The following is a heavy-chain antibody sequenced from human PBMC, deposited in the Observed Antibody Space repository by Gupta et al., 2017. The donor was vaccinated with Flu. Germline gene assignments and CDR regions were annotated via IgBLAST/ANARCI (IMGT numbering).Heavy chain of an antibody. V-gene: IGHV3-15*05. CDR2: IKRFSEGGTI. CDR1: DFPFSNAR. CDR3: TTGQL. J-gene: IGHJ4*02. Sequence: QVVESRAGLLKPGGSLRLTCPGSDFPFSNARMFWFRQALRTVLEWVALIKRFSEGGTIHYATQGEGRFIISRDDSKDTVHLQMESLRIEDSGRYYCTTGQLWGQGGRVSVSS. D-gene: IGHD5-18*01.